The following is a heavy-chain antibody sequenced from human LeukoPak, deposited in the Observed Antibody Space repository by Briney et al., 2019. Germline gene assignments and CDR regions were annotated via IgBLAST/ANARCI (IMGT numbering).Heavy chain of an antibody. CDR2: IYYSGST. CDR3: ARPHDDSSGYWGY. CDR1: GGSISSSSYY. V-gene: IGHV4-39*01. D-gene: IGHD3-22*01. J-gene: IGHJ4*02. Sequence: SSETLSLTCTVSGGSISSSSYYWGWIRQPPGKGLEWIGSIYYSGSTYYNPSLKSRITISVDTSKNQFSLKLSSVTAADTAVYYCARPHDDSSGYWGYWGQGTLVTVSS.